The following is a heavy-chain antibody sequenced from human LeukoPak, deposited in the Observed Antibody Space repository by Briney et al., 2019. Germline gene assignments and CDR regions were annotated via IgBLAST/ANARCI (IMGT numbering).Heavy chain of an antibody. CDR1: GFTFSSYA. D-gene: IGHD3-10*01. CDR2: ISGSGGST. CDR3: AKDYGSGSYRFDY. J-gene: IGHJ4*02. V-gene: IGHV3-23*01. Sequence: PGGSLRLSCAASGFTFSSYAMSWVRQAPGRGLEWVSAISGSGGSTYYADSVKGRFTISRDNSKNTLYLQMNSLRAEDTAVYYCAKDYGSGSYRFDYWGQGTLDTVSS.